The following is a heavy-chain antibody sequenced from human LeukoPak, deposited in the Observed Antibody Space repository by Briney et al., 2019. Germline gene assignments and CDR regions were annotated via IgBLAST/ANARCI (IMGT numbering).Heavy chain of an antibody. Sequence: GGSLRLSCAASGFTFSSYEMNWARHATGKGLEWVSYIRSRGSNIYYADSEKGRFTIPRDNAKNSLYLQINSLRAEDTAVYYFARDRNGSVSSQFDYWGQGTLVTVSS. CDR2: IRSRGSNI. CDR3: ARDRNGSVSSQFDY. J-gene: IGHJ4*02. V-gene: IGHV3-48*03. D-gene: IGHD3-10*01. CDR1: GFTFSSYE.